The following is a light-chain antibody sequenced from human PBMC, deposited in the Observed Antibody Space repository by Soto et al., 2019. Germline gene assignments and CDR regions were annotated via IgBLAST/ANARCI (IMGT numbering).Light chain of an antibody. V-gene: IGKV1-5*03. J-gene: IGKJ1*01. Sequence: DIQMAHSPSTLSASVGDTVTITCRASQTIINWLAWYQQKPGKAPKLLIYKASTLQGEVPSRFSGSGSETEFTLTINSLQPDDSATYYCQQYHTYWWTFGQGTKVE. CDR3: QQYHTYWWT. CDR1: QTIINW. CDR2: KAS.